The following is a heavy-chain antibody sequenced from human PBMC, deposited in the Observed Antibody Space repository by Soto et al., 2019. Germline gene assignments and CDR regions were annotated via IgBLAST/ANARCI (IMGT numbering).Heavy chain of an antibody. Sequence: QVQLVQSGAEVKKPGASVKVSCKASGYTFTSYDINWVRQATGQGLEWMGWMNPNSGNTGYAQKFQGGVTMTRNTSISTAYMELSSLRSEDTAVYYCARGGSSWYVAYYYYYYMDVWGKGTTVTVSS. CDR2: MNPNSGNT. V-gene: IGHV1-8*01. CDR1: GYTFTSYD. J-gene: IGHJ6*03. CDR3: ARGGSSWYVAYYYYYYMDV. D-gene: IGHD6-13*01.